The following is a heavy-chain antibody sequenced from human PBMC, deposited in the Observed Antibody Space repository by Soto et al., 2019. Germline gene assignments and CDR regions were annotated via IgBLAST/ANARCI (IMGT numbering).Heavy chain of an antibody. D-gene: IGHD3-9*01. Sequence: GGSLRLSCAASGFTFSSYGMHWVRQAPGKGLEWVAVISYDGSNKYYADSVKGRFTISRDNSKNTLYLQMNSLRAEDTAVYYCAKDQWGGLRYFDWLPNAFDIWGQGTMVTVSS. CDR1: GFTFSSYG. J-gene: IGHJ3*02. CDR2: ISYDGSNK. CDR3: AKDQWGGLRYFDWLPNAFDI. V-gene: IGHV3-30*18.